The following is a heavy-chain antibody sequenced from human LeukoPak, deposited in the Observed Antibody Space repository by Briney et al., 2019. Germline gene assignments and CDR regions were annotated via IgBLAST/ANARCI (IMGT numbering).Heavy chain of an antibody. CDR2: SSAYNGNK. CDR1: GYTFTIYG. V-gene: IGHV1-18*01. CDR3: ARGIQLWLPYAYFDY. Sequence: GASVTVSFTASGYTFTIYGIRWVRPAPGQGLAGMGWSSAYNGNKNYAQKLQGRVTMTTDTSTSTAYMELRSLRSDDTAVYYCARGIQLWLPYAYFDYWGQGTLVTVSS. J-gene: IGHJ4*02. D-gene: IGHD5-18*01.